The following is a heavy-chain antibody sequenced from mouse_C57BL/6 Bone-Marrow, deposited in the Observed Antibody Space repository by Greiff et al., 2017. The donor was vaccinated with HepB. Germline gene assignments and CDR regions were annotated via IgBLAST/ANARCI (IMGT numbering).Heavy chain of an antibody. J-gene: IGHJ2*01. CDR2: ISSGGSYT. V-gene: IGHV5-6*01. Sequence: EVQGVEPGGDLVKPGGSLKLSCAASGFTFSSYGMSWVRQTPDKRLEWVATISSGGSYTYYPDSVKGRFTISRDNAKNTLYLQMSSLKSEDTAMYYCARPGGYDLYFDYWGQGTTLTVSS. CDR3: ARPGGYDLYFDY. D-gene: IGHD2-2*01. CDR1: GFTFSSYG.